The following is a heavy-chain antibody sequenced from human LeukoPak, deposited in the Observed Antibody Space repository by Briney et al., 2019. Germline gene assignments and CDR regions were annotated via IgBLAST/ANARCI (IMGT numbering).Heavy chain of an antibody. J-gene: IGHJ4*02. CDR1: GGSISSSTDY. Sequence: PSETLSLTCTVSGGSISSSTDYWGWIRQPPGKGLEWIGEINQSGITNYNPSLKSRVTVSVDTSKNQFSLKLNSVTAADTAVYYCARGRGSFDWPRGYWGQGILVTVSS. D-gene: IGHD3-9*01. CDR3: ARGRGSFDWPRGY. CDR2: INQSGIT. V-gene: IGHV4-39*07.